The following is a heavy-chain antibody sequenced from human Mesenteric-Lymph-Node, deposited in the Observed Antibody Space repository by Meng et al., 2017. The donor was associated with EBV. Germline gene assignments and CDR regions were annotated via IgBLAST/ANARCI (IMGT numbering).Heavy chain of an antibody. Sequence: QVQLQQLGAGLLKPSETLSLTCDVYGDSFSAYYWRWIRQPPGRGLEWIGDVIHSGNTSYSPSLKSRVTISVDTSKRQFSLKLRSMTAADTAVYYCATGWGKANYWGQGTLVTVSS. CDR2: VIHSGNT. J-gene: IGHJ4*02. D-gene: IGHD3-16*01. CDR1: GDSFSAYY. CDR3: ATGWGKANY. V-gene: IGHV4-34*12.